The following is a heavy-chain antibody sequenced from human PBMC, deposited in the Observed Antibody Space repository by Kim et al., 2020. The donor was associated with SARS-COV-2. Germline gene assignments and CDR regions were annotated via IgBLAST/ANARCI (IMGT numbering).Heavy chain of an antibody. CDR2: ISGSGGST. Sequence: GGSLRLSCAASGFTFSSYAMSWVRQAPGKGLEWVSAISGSGGSTYYADSVKGRFTISRDNSKNTLYLQMNSLRAEDTAVYYCAKEGDYGDSGYYYYYYGMDVWGQGTTVTVSS. J-gene: IGHJ6*02. CDR3: AKEGDYGDSGYYYYYYGMDV. CDR1: GFTFSSYA. D-gene: IGHD4-17*01. V-gene: IGHV3-23*01.